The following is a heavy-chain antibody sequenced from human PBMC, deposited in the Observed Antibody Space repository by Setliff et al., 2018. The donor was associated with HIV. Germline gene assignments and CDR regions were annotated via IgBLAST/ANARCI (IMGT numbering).Heavy chain of an antibody. V-gene: IGHV4-59*01. CDR1: SDSIRFYY. D-gene: IGHD5-18*01. CDR3: ARDSGGYNYGFAVGSFDY. CDR2: IYYTGST. J-gene: IGHJ4*02. Sequence: PSETLSLTCTVSSDSIRFYYWTWIRQPPGKGLEWIGNIYYTGSTNYNPSLKSRITISIDTSKSQFSLKLTSVAAADTAVYYRARDSGGYNYGFAVGSFDYWGQGALVTVSS.